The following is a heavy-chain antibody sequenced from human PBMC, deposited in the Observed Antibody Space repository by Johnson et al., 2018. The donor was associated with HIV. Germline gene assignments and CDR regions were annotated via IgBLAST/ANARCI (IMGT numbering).Heavy chain of an antibody. CDR2: ISWNSGSI. D-gene: IGHD1-26*01. V-gene: IGHV3-9*01. CDR1: GFTFDDYA. CDR3: AKDLGDAVGTTHDAFDI. Sequence: EVQLVESGGGLVQPGGSLRLSCAASGFTFDDYAMHWVRQAPGKGLEWVSSISWNSGSIGYADSVKGRFTISRDNAKNSLYLQMNSLRAEDTAVYYCAKDLGDAVGTTHDAFDIWGQGTMVTVSS. J-gene: IGHJ3*02.